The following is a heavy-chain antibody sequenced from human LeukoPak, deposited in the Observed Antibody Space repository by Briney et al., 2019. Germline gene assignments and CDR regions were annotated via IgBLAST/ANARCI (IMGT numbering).Heavy chain of an antibody. Sequence: GGSLRLSCAASGFTFSSYSMNWVRQAPVKGLEWVSSISSSSSYIYYADSVKGRFTISRDNAKNSLYLQMNSLRAEDTAVYYCARDRRDRIAAAGIFDYWGQGTLVTVSS. CDR2: ISSSSSYI. CDR1: GFTFSSYS. D-gene: IGHD6-13*01. V-gene: IGHV3-21*01. J-gene: IGHJ4*02. CDR3: ARDRRDRIAAAGIFDY.